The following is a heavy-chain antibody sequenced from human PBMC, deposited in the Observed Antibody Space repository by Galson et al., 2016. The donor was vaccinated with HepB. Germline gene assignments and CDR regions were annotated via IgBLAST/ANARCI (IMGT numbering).Heavy chain of an antibody. J-gene: IGHJ4*02. CDR3: ARPTRRYDSRGYYHVVTRFDY. V-gene: IGHV5-51*01. CDR2: IYPGDSDT. CDR1: GYNFASSW. Sequence: QSGAEVKKPGESLEISCKASGYNFASSWIGWVRQMPGKGLEWMGIIYPGDSDTRYSPAFQGQVTISADKSISTAYLQWSSLKASDTAMYYCARPTRRYDSRGYYHVVTRFDYWGQGTLVTVSS. D-gene: IGHD3-22*01.